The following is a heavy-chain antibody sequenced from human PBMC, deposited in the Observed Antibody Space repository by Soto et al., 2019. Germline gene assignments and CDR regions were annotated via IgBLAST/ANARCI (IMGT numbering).Heavy chain of an antibody. J-gene: IGHJ4*02. CDR1: GGSISSYY. CDR3: ARESGITGTTSSY. CDR2: IYYSGST. V-gene: IGHV4-59*01. Sequence: SETLSLTCTVSGGSISSYYWSWIRQPPGKGLEWIGYIYYSGSTNYNPSLKSRVTISVDTSKNQFSLKLSSVTAADTAVYFRARESGITGTTSSYWGQGTLVTVSS. D-gene: IGHD1-7*01.